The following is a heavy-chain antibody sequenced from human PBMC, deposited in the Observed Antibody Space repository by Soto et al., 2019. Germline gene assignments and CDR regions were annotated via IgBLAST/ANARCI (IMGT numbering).Heavy chain of an antibody. CDR2: IDWDDDK. CDR1: GFSLSTSGMC. D-gene: IGHD3-10*01. V-gene: IGHV2-70*11. Sequence: SGPTLVNPTQTLTLTRTFSGFSLSTSGMCVSWIRQPPGKALEWLARIDWDDDKYYSTSLKTRLTISKDTSKNQVVLTMTNMDPVDTATYYCARIRAGITMVRGSGYYYYYYMDVWGKGTTVTVSS. CDR3: ARIRAGITMVRGSGYYYYYYMDV. J-gene: IGHJ6*03.